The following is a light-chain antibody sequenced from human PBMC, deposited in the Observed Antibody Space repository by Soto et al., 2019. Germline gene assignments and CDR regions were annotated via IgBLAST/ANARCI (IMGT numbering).Light chain of an antibody. CDR1: NIGGKS. CDR2: DDS. J-gene: IGLJ1*01. V-gene: IGLV3-21*02. CDR3: HVWDSSSDHYV. Sequence: SYELTQPPSVSVAPGQTARITCGGNNIGGKSVHWYQQKPGQAPVLVVYDDSDRPSGITXGFSGSNSGETATLTIRRVEAGDEADYYCHVWDSSSDHYVFGTGTQVTVL.